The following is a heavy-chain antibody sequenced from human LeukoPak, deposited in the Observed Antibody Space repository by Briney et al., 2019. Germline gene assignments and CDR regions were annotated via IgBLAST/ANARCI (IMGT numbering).Heavy chain of an antibody. V-gene: IGHV1-46*01. J-gene: IGHJ4*02. D-gene: IGHD1/OR15-1a*01. CDR2: IGPSGST. CDR3: AREYPNTLYFDQ. Sequence: ASVKVSRKASGHTFSNYYMHWVRQAPGQGLEWMGIIGPSGSTTYLQKFQGRVTMTRDTSTSSVYMELSSLRSDDTAVYYCAREYPNTLYFDQWGQGTLVSVSS. CDR1: GHTFSNYY.